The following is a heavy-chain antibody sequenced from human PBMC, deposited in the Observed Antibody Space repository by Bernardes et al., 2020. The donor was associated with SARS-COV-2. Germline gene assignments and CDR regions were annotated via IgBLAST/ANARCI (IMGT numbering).Heavy chain of an antibody. CDR2: IYYSGST. CDR3: ARHTAVFGELLYWFDP. CDR1: GGSISSSSYY. V-gene: IGHV4-39*01. J-gene: IGHJ5*02. Sequence: SETLSLTCTVSGGSISSSSYYWGWIRQPPGKGLEWIGSIYYSGSTYYNPSLKSRVTISVDTSKNQFSLKLSSVTAADTAVYYCARHTAVFGELLYWFDPWGQGTLVTVSS. D-gene: IGHD3-10*02.